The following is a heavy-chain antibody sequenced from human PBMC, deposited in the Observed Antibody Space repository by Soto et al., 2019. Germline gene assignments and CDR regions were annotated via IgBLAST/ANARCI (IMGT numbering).Heavy chain of an antibody. V-gene: IGHV4-34*01. CDR3: ARVGSRYNYHDFDY. CDR2: INHSGST. CDR1: GGSFSGYY. Sequence: PSETLSLTCAVYGGSFSGYYWSWFRQPPGKGLEWIGEINHSGSTNYNPSLKNRVTISVDTSKNQFSLKLSSVTAADTAVYYCARVGSRYNYHDFDYWGQGTLVTVSS. D-gene: IGHD1-1*01. J-gene: IGHJ4*02.